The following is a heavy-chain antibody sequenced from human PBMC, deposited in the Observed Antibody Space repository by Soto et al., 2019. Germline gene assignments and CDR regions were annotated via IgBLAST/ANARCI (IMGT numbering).Heavy chain of an antibody. D-gene: IGHD3-16*01. CDR3: ARGNGGHLPDWLDS. CDR2: IYHSGTT. J-gene: IGHJ5*01. Sequence: NWIRQPPGRGLEWIGYIYHSGTTYYKPSLKSRVSISVDRSKRQFSLKLTSVTAAGTAVYYCARGNGGHLPDWLDSWGQGTKVAVSS. V-gene: IGHV4-30-2*01.